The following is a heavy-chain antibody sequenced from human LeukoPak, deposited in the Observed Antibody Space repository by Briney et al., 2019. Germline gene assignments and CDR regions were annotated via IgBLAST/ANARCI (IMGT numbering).Heavy chain of an antibody. J-gene: IGHJ5*02. CDR2: IYSSGST. D-gene: IGHD4-17*01. Sequence: SETLSLTCTVSGGSISSYYWTWIRQPAAKGLEWIGRIYSSGSTNYNPSLKSRVTMSVDTSKNQFSLRLTSLSAADTAVYYCARYGDHDWIDPWGQGTLVTVSS. V-gene: IGHV4-4*07. CDR1: GGSISSYY. CDR3: ARYGDHDWIDP.